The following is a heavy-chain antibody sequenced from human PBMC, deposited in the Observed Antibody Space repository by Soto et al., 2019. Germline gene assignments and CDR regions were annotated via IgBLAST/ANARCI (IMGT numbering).Heavy chain of an antibody. D-gene: IGHD3-9*01. Sequence: QVQLVESGGGVVQPGRSLRLSCAASGFTFSSYGMHWVRQAPGKGLEWVAVISYDGSNKYYADSVKGRFTISRDNSKNTLSLQMNSLRAEATAVYYCAKCDHYYDILTCYASWGQGTLVTVAS. CDR2: ISYDGSNK. CDR1: GFTFSSYG. J-gene: IGHJ4*02. V-gene: IGHV3-30*18. CDR3: AKCDHYYDILTCYAS.